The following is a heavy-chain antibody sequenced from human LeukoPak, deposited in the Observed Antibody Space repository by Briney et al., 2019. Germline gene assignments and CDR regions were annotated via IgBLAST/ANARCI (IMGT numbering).Heavy chain of an antibody. J-gene: IGHJ4*02. CDR2: IWYDGSNE. CDR1: GFTFTSYG. V-gene: IGHV3-33*01. CDR3: AREVLDYFDTSGPVDY. Sequence: PGRSLRLSCAASGFTFTSYGMHWVRQAPGKGLEWVAIIWYDGSNEFYADPVKGRFTISRDNSKSTLYLQMNSLRAEDTAVYYCAREVLDYFDTSGPVDYWGQGTLVTVSS. D-gene: IGHD3-22*01.